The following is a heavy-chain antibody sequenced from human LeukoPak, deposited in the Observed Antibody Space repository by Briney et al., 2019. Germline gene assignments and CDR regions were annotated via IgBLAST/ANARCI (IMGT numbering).Heavy chain of an antibody. J-gene: IGHJ4*02. CDR1: GYTFTGYY. CDR3: ARGYCSGSSCYSGYFDY. V-gene: IGHV1-2*04. D-gene: IGHD2-15*01. CDR2: INPNSGGT. Sequence: ASVKVSCKASGYTFTGYYMHWVRQAPGQGLEWMGWINPNSGGTNYAQKFQGWVTMTRDTSISTAYMELSRLRSDDTAVYYCARGYCSGSSCYSGYFDYWGQGTLVTVSS.